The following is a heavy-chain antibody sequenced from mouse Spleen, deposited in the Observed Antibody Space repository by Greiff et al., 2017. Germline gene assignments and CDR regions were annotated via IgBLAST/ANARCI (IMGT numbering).Heavy chain of an antibody. CDR1: GFTFSSYA. CDR2: ISDGGSYT. J-gene: IGHJ2*01. V-gene: IGHV5-4*03. CDR3: ARRFDY. Sequence: EVKVVESGGGLVKPGGSLKLSCAASGFTFSSYAMSWVRQTPEKRLEWVATISDGGSYTYYPDNVKGRFTISRDNAKNNLYLQMSHLKSEDTAMYYCARRFDYWGQGTTLTVSS.